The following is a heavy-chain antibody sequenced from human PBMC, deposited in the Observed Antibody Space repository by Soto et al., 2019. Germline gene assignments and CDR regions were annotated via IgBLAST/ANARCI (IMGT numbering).Heavy chain of an antibody. J-gene: IGHJ3*01. V-gene: IGHV3-74*01. D-gene: IGHD1-7*01. CDR2: ISGDGSST. Sequence: QPGGSLRLSCAASEFTFRSYWMHWVRQSPGKGLVWVSRISGDGSSTNYADSVKGRFTISRDNAKNTVYLQIDSLRAEDTAVYYCARSLPGTYGAFDLWGQGTMVTVS. CDR1: EFTFRSYW. CDR3: ARSLPGTYGAFDL.